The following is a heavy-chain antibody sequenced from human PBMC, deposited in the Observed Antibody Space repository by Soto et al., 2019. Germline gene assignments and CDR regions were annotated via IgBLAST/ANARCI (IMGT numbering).Heavy chain of an antibody. CDR3: ARDSGREDY. J-gene: IGHJ4*02. CDR1: GYTFTSYD. D-gene: IGHD3-10*01. CDR2: IIPILGIA. V-gene: IGHV1-69*04. Sequence: SVKVSCKASGYTFTSYDINWVRQATGQGLEWMGRIIPILGIANYAQKFQGRVTITADKSTSTAYMELSSLRSEDTAVYYCARDSGREDYWGQGTLVTVSS.